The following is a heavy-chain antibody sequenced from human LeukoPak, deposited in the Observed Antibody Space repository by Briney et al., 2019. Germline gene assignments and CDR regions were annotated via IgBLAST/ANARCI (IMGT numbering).Heavy chain of an antibody. CDR1: GYTFTSFG. CDR3: ARGALYYDILTGYLDP. CDR2: ISAYNGNT. D-gene: IGHD3-9*01. V-gene: IGHV1-18*01. J-gene: IGHJ5*02. Sequence: GASVKVSCKASGYTFTSFGISWVRQAPGQGLEWMGWISAYNGNTNYAQKLQGRVTMTTDTSTSTAYMELRSLRSDDTAVYYCARGALYYDILTGYLDPWGQGTLVTVSS.